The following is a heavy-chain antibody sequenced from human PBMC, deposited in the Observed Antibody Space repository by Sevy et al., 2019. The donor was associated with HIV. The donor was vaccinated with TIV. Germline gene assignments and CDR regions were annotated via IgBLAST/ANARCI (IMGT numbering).Heavy chain of an antibody. CDR2: INPYGNSV. Sequence: GGSLRLSCAVSGFTFSNYWMHWVRQAPGKGLLLVSRINPYGNSVTYAESVRGRFTISRDNAKNTLYLQMSSLRADDTAIYYCARNDYGGNGASGNSFDCWGQGTLVTVSS. CDR3: ARNDYGGNGASGNSFDC. CDR1: GFTFSNYW. V-gene: IGHV3-74*01. J-gene: IGHJ4*02. D-gene: IGHD4-17*01.